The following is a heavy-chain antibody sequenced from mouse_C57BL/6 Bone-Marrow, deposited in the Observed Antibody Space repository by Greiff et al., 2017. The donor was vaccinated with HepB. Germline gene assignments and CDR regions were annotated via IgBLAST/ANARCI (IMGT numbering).Heavy chain of an antibody. D-gene: IGHD1-1*01. CDR2: INPSSGYT. V-gene: IGHV1-7*01. CDR3: ARGITTVVATDY. Sequence: QVQLQQSGAELAKPGASVKLSCKASGYTFTSYWMHWVKQRPGQGLEWIGYINPSSGYTKYNQKFKDKATLTADKSSSTAYMQLSRRTYEDSAVYYCARGITTVVATDYWGQGTTLTVSS. J-gene: IGHJ2*01. CDR1: GYTFTSYW.